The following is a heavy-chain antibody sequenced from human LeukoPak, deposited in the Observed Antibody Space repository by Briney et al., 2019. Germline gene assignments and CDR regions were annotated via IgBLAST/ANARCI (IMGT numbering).Heavy chain of an antibody. CDR2: TYYSGST. D-gene: IGHD5-24*01. J-gene: IGHJ4*02. CDR3: AEEHLATSGVFH. Sequence: PSETLSLTCTVSGGSISSSSYSWGWIRQPPGKGLEWIGSTYYSGSTYYNPSLKSRVTISVDTSKNQFSLKLTSLTAADTAVYYSAEEHLATSGVFHWGQGTLVTVSS. CDR1: GGSISSSSYS. V-gene: IGHV4-39*01.